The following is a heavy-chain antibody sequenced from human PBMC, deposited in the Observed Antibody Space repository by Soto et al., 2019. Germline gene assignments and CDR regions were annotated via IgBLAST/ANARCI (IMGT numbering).Heavy chain of an antibody. V-gene: IGHV4-59*08. CDR1: GGSISSYY. D-gene: IGHD2-15*01. Sequence: SETLSLTCTVSGGSISSYYWSWIRQPPGKGLEWIGYIYYSGSTNYNPSLKSRVTISVDTSKNQFSLKLSSVTAADTAVYYCARQAVSSGGSYRLDYWGQGTLVTVSS. J-gene: IGHJ4*02. CDR3: ARQAVSSGGSYRLDY. CDR2: IYYSGST.